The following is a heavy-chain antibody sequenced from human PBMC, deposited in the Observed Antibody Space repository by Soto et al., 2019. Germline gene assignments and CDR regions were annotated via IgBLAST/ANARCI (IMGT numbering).Heavy chain of an antibody. J-gene: IGHJ6*02. Sequence: ASVKVSCKASGYTFTSYYMHWVRQAPGQGLEWMGIINPSGGSTSYAQKFQGRVTMTRDTSTSTVYMELSSLRSEDTAVYYCARDLSTGHYYYYGMDAWGQGTTVTVSS. V-gene: IGHV1-46*01. D-gene: IGHD1-1*01. CDR1: GYTFTSYY. CDR2: INPSGGST. CDR3: ARDLSTGHYYYYGMDA.